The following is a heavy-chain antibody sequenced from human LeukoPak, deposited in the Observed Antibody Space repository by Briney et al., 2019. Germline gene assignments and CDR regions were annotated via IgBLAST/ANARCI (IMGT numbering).Heavy chain of an antibody. D-gene: IGHD3-10*01. CDR2: INSDGSST. CDR3: ARDLALGFGSFPIRGMDV. J-gene: IGHJ6*02. V-gene: IGHV3-74*01. Sequence: GGSLRLSCAASGFTFSSYWMHWVRQAPGKGLVGVSRINSDGSSTSYADSVKGRFTISRDNAKNTLYLQMNSLRAEDTAVYYCARDLALGFGSFPIRGMDVWGQGTTVTVSS. CDR1: GFTFSSYW.